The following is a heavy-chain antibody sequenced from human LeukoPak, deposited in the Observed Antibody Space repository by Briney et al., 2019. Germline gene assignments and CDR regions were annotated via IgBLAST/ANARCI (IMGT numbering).Heavy chain of an antibody. D-gene: IGHD6-19*01. CDR3: ARGPRPHSSGWYQR. CDR1: GYTFTNYY. Sequence: ASVTVSCMASGYTFTNYYMHWVRQAPGQGLEWMGIINPSGGSTSYAQKFQGRVTITRDTSTSTVYMELSSLRSEDTAGYYCARGPRPHSSGWYQRWGQGTLVTVSS. CDR2: INPSGGST. V-gene: IGHV1-46*01. J-gene: IGHJ1*01.